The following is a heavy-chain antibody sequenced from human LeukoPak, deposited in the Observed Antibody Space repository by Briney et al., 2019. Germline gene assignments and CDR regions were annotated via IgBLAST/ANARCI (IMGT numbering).Heavy chain of an antibody. D-gene: IGHD6-25*01. V-gene: IGHV4-34*01. J-gene: IGHJ4*02. CDR2: INHSGST. CDR1: GGSFSSYY. CDR3: ARGASSGPY. Sequence: SETLSLTCAVYGGSFSSYYWSWIRQPPGKGLEWIGEINHSGSTNYDPSLKSRVTISVDTSKNQSSLKLSSVSAADTAVYYCARGASSGPYWGQGTLVTVSS.